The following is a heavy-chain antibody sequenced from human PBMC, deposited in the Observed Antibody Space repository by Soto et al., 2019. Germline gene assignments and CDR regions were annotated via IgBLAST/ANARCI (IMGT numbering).Heavy chain of an antibody. D-gene: IGHD6-19*01. Sequence: PGGSLRLSCAASGFTFSSYGMHWARQAPGKGLEWVAVISYDGSNKYYADSVKGRFTISRGNSKNTLYLQMNSLRAEDTAVYYCAKDLSVAGPFDAFDIWGQGTMVTVSS. CDR2: ISYDGSNK. V-gene: IGHV3-30*18. CDR3: AKDLSVAGPFDAFDI. J-gene: IGHJ3*02. CDR1: GFTFSSYG.